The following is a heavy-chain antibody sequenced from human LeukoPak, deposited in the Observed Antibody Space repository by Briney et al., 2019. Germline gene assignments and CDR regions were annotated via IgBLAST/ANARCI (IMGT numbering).Heavy chain of an antibody. CDR2: INHSGST. J-gene: IGHJ4*02. Sequence: PSETLSLTCAVYGGSFSGYYWSWIRQPPGKGLEWIGEINHSGSTNYNPSLKSRVTISVDTSKNQFSLKLSSVTAADTAVYYCARGLASYYFDYWGQETLVTVSS. CDR1: GGSFSGYY. D-gene: IGHD1-26*01. CDR3: ARGLASYYFDY. V-gene: IGHV4-34*01.